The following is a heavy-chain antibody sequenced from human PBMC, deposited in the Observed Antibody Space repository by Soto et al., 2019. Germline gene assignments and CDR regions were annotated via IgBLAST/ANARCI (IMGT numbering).Heavy chain of an antibody. CDR3: ATDYGDYVNWFDP. CDR2: MNPNSGNT. Sequence: ASVKVSCKASGYTFTSYDINWVRQATGQGLEWMGWMNPNSGNTGYAQKFQGRVTMTRNTSISTAYMELSSLRSEDTAVYYCATDYGDYVNWFDPWGQGTLVTVSS. V-gene: IGHV1-8*01. CDR1: GYTFTSYD. D-gene: IGHD4-17*01. J-gene: IGHJ5*02.